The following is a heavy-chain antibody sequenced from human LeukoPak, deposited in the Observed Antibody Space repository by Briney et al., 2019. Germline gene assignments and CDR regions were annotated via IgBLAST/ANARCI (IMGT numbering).Heavy chain of an antibody. Sequence: PSETLSLTCTVSDGSVSSGGCYWTWIRQHPGKGLEWIGYVYYSGTTYYNPSLKSRVNISVDTSEDQFSLKLSSVTAADTAVYYCARSPIAVDDKEDYYYYYMDVWGKGTTVTVSS. CDR1: DGSVSSGGCY. J-gene: IGHJ6*03. CDR2: VYYSGTT. D-gene: IGHD3-9*01. CDR3: ARSPIAVDDKEDYYYYYMDV. V-gene: IGHV4-31*03.